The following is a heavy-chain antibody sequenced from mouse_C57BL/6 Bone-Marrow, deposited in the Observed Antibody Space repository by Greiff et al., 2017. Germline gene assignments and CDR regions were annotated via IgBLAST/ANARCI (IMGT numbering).Heavy chain of an antibody. CDR3: ARMGDY. V-gene: IGHV3-6*01. CDR1: GYSITSGYY. CDR2: ISYDGSN. J-gene: IGHJ2*01. Sequence: EVQRVESGPGLVKPSQSLSLTCYVSGYSITSGYYWNWIRQFPGNQLEWMGFISYDGSNNYNPSLKNRSSITRDTSKIQFFRKLNSVTTKDTATYYCARMGDYWGQGTTLTVSS.